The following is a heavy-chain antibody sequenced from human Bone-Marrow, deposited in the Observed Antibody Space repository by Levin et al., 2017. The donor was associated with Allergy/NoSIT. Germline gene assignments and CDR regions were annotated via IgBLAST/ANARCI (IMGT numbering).Heavy chain of an antibody. CDR1: GFTFGSYA. Sequence: GGSLRLSCAASGFTFGSYAMSWVRQAPGKGLEWVSAISGSGGSTYYADSVKGRFTISRDNSKNTLYLQMNSLRAEDTAVYYCAKDAIAAAGLRVIYMDVWGKGTTVTVSS. CDR2: ISGSGGST. J-gene: IGHJ6*03. CDR3: AKDAIAAAGLRVIYMDV. V-gene: IGHV3-23*01. D-gene: IGHD6-13*01.